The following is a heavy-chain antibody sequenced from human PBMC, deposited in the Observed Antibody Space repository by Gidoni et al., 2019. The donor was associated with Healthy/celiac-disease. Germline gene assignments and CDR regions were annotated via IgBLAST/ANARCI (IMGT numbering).Heavy chain of an antibody. D-gene: IGHD2-15*01. V-gene: IGHV1-69*01. CDR3: ARDRLGVGSCYSCHDAFDI. J-gene: IGHJ3*02. CDR2: IIPIFGTA. Sequence: QVQLVQSGAEVKKPGSAVKVYCKASGGTFSSYASSWVRQAPGQGLEWMGGIIPIFGTANYAQKFQCRVTITADESTSTAYMELSSLRSEDTAVYYCARDRLGVGSCYSCHDAFDIWGQGTMVTVSS. CDR1: GGTFSSYA.